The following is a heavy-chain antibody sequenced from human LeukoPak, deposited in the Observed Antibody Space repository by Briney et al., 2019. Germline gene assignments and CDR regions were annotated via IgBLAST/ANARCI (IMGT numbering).Heavy chain of an antibody. CDR2: ISAYNGNT. CDR3: ARVGLDDFWSGRERYYYYMDV. J-gene: IGHJ6*03. D-gene: IGHD3-3*01. Sequence: GASVKVSCKASGYTFTSYGISWVRQAPGQGLEWMGWISAYNGNTNYAQKLQGRVTMTTDTSTSTAYMELRSLRSDDTAVYYCARVGLDDFWSGRERYYYYMDVWGKGTTVTVSS. CDR1: GYTFTSYG. V-gene: IGHV1-18*01.